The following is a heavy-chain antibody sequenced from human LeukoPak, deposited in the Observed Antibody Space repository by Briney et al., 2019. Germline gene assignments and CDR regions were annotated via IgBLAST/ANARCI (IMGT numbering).Heavy chain of an antibody. D-gene: IGHD3-9*01. CDR3: ARDHPVADWAPDI. CDR2: IDYSGSS. CDR1: GGSISSYS. Sequence: SETLSLTCSVSGGSISSYSWTWIRQPRGKGLEWIGFIDYSGSSNYNPSLKSRVTISADPSTNHFSLNLTSVTAADTAVYFCARDHPVADWAPDIWGRGTMVTVSS. J-gene: IGHJ3*02. V-gene: IGHV4-59*13.